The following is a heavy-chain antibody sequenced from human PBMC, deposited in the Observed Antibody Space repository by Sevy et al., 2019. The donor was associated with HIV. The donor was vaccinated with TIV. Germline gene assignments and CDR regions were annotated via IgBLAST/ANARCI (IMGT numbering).Heavy chain of an antibody. CDR2: IWSDGAYQ. CDR1: GFAFSNYA. V-gene: IGHV3-33*01. Sequence: GSLRLSCAATGFAFSNYAMHWARQAPGKGMEGVASIWSDGAYQYHGDSVKGRFTISRDNSKNTLYLQMNNVRVEDTAVYYCARGRYYYDNAAYYALDSWGQRTLVTVSS. J-gene: IGHJ4*02. CDR3: ARGRYYYDNAAYYALDS. D-gene: IGHD3-22*01.